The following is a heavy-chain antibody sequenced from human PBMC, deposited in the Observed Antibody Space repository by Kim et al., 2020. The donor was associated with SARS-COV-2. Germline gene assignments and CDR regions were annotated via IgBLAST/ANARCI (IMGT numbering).Heavy chain of an antibody. Sequence: GGSLRLSCAASGFTLSSYSMNWVRQAPGKGLEWVSSISSSSSYIYYADSVKGRFTISRDNAKNSLYLQMNSLRAEDTAVYYCACSPGYSGYEPRVWGQGTLVTVSS. CDR3: ACSPGYSGYEPRV. J-gene: IGHJ4*02. CDR1: GFTLSSYS. CDR2: ISSSSSYI. V-gene: IGHV3-21*01. D-gene: IGHD5-12*01.